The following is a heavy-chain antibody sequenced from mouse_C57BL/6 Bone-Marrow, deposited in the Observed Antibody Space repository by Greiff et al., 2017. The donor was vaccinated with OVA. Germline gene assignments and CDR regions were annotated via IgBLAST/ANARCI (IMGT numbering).Heavy chain of an antibody. D-gene: IGHD2-3*01. CDR2: IDPEDGDT. CDR1: GFNIKDFY. V-gene: IGHV14-1*01. Sequence: VQLQQSGAELVRPGASVKLSCTASGFNIKDFYMHWVKQRPEQGLEWIGRIDPEDGDTEYAPKFQGKATMTADTSSNTAYLQLSSLTSEDTAVYYCTTGRWFLYFDYWGQGTTLTVSS. CDR3: TTGRWFLYFDY. J-gene: IGHJ2*01.